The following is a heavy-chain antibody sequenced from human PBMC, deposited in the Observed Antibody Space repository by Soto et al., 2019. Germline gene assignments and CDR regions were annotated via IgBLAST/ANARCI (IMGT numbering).Heavy chain of an antibody. J-gene: IGHJ4*02. V-gene: IGHV3-30-3*01. D-gene: IGHD1-1*01. Sequence: GGSLRLSCAASGFAFSSYAMQWVRQAPGKGLEWVAGISYDGSNKHYADSVKGRYTISRDNSKTTLFLQMNSLSIEDTAVYYCVRDYNDGIGRYDYWGQGTPVTVSS. CDR3: VRDYNDGIGRYDY. CDR2: ISYDGSNK. CDR1: GFAFSSYA.